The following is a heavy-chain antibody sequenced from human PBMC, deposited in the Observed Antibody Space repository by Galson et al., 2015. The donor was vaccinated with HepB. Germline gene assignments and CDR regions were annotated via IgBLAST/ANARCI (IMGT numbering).Heavy chain of an antibody. CDR3: ARDKAGTPRPGLEGYYAMDV. J-gene: IGHJ6*02. CDR2: INTNTGNP. CDR1: GYIFTSYA. D-gene: IGHD1-1*01. V-gene: IGHV7-4-1*02. Sequence: SCKASGYIFTSYALNWVRQAPGQGLEWMGWINTNTGNPTYAQGFTGRFVFSLDSSVSTAYLQISSLKAEDTAVYYCARDKAGTPRPGLEGYYAMDVWGQGTTVTVSS.